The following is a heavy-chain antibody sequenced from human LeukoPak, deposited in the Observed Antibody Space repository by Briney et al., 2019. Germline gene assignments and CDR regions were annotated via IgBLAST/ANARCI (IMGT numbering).Heavy chain of an antibody. V-gene: IGHV3-7*01. J-gene: IGHJ4*02. D-gene: IGHD5-24*01. CDR2: IKEDGSET. CDR1: GFIFKKYW. CDR3: AREAPRRGETRDGYR. Sequence: GGSLRLSCAASGFIFKKYWMNWVRQVPGKGLECLANIKEDGSETYYADSVKGRFTISRDNPKNLLFLQINSLRVEDTAVYYCAREAPRRGETRDGYRWGQGTVVTVSS.